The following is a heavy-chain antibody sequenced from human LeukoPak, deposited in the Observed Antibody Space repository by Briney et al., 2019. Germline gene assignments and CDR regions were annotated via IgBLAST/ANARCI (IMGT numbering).Heavy chain of an antibody. J-gene: IGHJ4*02. V-gene: IGHV4-59*12. CDR1: GASISSYY. CDR3: ARGLRWSSRYFDY. D-gene: IGHD3-3*01. CDR2: IYYGGNT. Sequence: PSETLSLTCTVSGASISSYYWSWIRRPPGKGLEWIGYIYYGGNTNYNPSLKSRVTISVDTSKNQFSLKLSSVTAADTAVYYCARGLRWSSRYFDYWGQGTLVTVSS.